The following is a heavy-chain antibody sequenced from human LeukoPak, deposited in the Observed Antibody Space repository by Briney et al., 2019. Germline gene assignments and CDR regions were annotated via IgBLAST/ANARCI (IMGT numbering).Heavy chain of an antibody. Sequence: RGSLRLSCAASGSTITGSYMSWIRQAPGKGPEWVSYISSSSTSRYYANSVKGRFTISRDNTNNSLFLDMTGLRGEDTAFYYCARGKRTFDPWGQGTLVTVSS. CDR2: ISSSSTSR. V-gene: IGHV3-11*01. CDR3: ARGKRTFDP. CDR1: GSTITGSY. J-gene: IGHJ5*02.